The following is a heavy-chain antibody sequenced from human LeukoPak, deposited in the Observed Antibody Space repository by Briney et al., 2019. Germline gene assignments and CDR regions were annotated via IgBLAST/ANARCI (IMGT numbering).Heavy chain of an antibody. CDR3: TRGPIQLWIHNAMDV. D-gene: IGHD5-18*01. J-gene: IGHJ6*02. V-gene: IGHV3-49*04. CDR2: IRSKAYRGTT. Sequence: GGSLRLSCTASGFNFCDHAMSWVRQAPGKGLEWVGFIRSKAYRGTTEYAASVTGRFTISRDDSKSIAFLQMNSLKTEDTALYYCTRGPIQLWIHNAMDVWGQGTTVTVSS. CDR1: GFNFCDHA.